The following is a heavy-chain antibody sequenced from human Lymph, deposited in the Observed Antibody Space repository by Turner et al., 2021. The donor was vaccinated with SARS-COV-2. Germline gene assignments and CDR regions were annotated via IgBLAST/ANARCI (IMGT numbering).Heavy chain of an antibody. CDR1: GYSFTSYW. D-gene: IGHD2-2*01. CDR2: IDPSDSYT. J-gene: IGHJ6*02. Sequence: EVQLVQSGAEVKKPGESLRISCKGSGYSFTSYWISWVRQMPGKGLEWMGRIDPSDSYTNYSPSFQGHVTISSDKSISTAYLQWSSLKASDTAMYYCARGDCSSTSCPKHYYYYGVDVWGQGTTVTVSS. CDR3: ARGDCSSTSCPKHYYYYGVDV. V-gene: IGHV5-10-1*03.